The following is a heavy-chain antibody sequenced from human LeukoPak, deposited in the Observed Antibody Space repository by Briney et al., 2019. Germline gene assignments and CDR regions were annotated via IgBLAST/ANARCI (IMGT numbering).Heavy chain of an antibody. Sequence: KPSETLDLTCTVSGGSISSFYWSWIRQPPGKGLEWIGYIYYSGSTNYNPSLKSRVTISVDTSKNQCSLTLSPLTPSQTAVYYCARVGAFGGEFDSWGKGTLVTVSS. D-gene: IGHD3-16*01. J-gene: IGHJ4*02. CDR2: IYYSGST. V-gene: IGHV4-59*01. CDR1: GGSISSFY. CDR3: ARVGAFGGEFDS.